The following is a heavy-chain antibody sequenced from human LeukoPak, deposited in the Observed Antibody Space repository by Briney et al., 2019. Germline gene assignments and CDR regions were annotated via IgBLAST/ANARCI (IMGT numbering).Heavy chain of an antibody. CDR2: INHSGST. D-gene: IGHD1-7*01. V-gene: IGHV4-34*01. CDR1: GGSFSGHY. CDR3: ARGGGNYGYYYYMDV. Sequence: PSETLSLTCAVYGGSFSGHYWSWIRQPPGEGLEWIGEINHSGSTNYNPSLKSRVTISVDTSKNQFSLKLSSVTAADTAVYYCARGGGNYGYYYYMDVWGKGTTVTVSS. J-gene: IGHJ6*03.